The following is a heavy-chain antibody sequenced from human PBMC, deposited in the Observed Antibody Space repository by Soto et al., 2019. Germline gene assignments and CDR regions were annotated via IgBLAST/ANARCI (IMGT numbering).Heavy chain of an antibody. J-gene: IGHJ6*03. Sequence: ASVKVSCKASGYTFTSYGISWVRQAPGQGLEWMGWINPYNGNTSYAQKFQGRVTMTRNTSISTAYMELSSLRSEDTAVYYCARVGLTRITIFGVVMRAYYMDVWGKGTTVTVSS. CDR3: ARVGLTRITIFGVVMRAYYMDV. CDR1: GYTFTSYG. CDR2: INPYNGNT. D-gene: IGHD3-3*01. V-gene: IGHV1-8*02.